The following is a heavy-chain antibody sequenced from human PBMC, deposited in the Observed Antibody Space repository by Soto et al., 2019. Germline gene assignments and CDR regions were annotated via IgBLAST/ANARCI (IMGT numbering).Heavy chain of an antibody. V-gene: IGHV3-30-3*01. Sequence: GGSLRLSCAASGFTFSSYAMHWVRQAPGKGLEWVAVISYDGSNKYYAAPVKGRFTISRDDSKNTLYLQMNSLKTEDTAVYYCNLDPLTTVAYYFDYWGQGTLVTVSS. CDR1: GFTFSSYA. CDR3: NLDPLTTVAYYFDY. D-gene: IGHD4-4*01. CDR2: ISYDGSNK. J-gene: IGHJ4*02.